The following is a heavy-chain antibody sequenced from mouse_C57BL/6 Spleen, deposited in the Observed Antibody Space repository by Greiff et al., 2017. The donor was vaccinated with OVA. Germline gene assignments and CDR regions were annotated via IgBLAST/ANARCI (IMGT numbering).Heavy chain of an antibody. V-gene: IGHV1-15*01. J-gene: IGHJ4*01. Sequence: QVQLKQSGAELVRPGASVTLSCKASGYTFTDYEMHWVKQTPVHGLEWIGAIDPETGGTASNQKFKGKAILTADKSSSTAYMELRSLTSEDSAVYYCTRRGYYGSSEVYAMDYWGQGTSVTVSS. CDR2: IDPETGGT. CDR1: GYTFTDYE. CDR3: TRRGYYGSSEVYAMDY. D-gene: IGHD1-1*01.